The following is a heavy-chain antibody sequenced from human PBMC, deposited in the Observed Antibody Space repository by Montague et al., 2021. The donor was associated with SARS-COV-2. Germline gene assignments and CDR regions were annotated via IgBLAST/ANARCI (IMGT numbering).Heavy chain of an antibody. CDR3: ARAVRGVIILSPYYAMDV. CDR1: GGSFSAYY. J-gene: IGHJ6*02. Sequence: SETLSLTCAVYGGSFSAYYWNWIRQPPGKGLEWIGDINHSGRTNFNPSLKSRVTVSLDMSKNQFSLKLRSVTAADTAIYYCARAVRGVIILSPYYAMDVWDQGTSVTVSS. CDR2: INHSGRT. D-gene: IGHD3-10*01. V-gene: IGHV4-34*01.